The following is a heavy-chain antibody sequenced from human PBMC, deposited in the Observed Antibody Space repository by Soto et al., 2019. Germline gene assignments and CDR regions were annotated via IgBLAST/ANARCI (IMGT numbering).Heavy chain of an antibody. Sequence: SETLSLTCAVSGGSISSSNSWSWLRQPPGKGLEWIGEIYHSGSTNYNPSLKSRVTISVDTSKNQFSLRLSSVTAADTAVYYCARGGLLPDYWGQGTLVTVS. CDR1: GGSISSSNS. CDR2: IYHSGST. D-gene: IGHD6-19*01. CDR3: ARGGLLPDY. J-gene: IGHJ4*02. V-gene: IGHV4-4*02.